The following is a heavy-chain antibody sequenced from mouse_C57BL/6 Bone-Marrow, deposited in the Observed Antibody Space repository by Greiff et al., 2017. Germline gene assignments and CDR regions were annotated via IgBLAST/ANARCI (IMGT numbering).Heavy chain of an antibody. J-gene: IGHJ2*01. CDR3: AREGWLLRLDY. V-gene: IGHV1-64*01. CDR2: IHPNSGST. CDR1: GYTFTSYW. Sequence: QVQLQQPGAELVKPGASVKLSCKASGYTFTSYWMHWVKQRPGQGLEWIGMIHPNSGSTNYNEKFKSKATLTVDKSSSTAYMQLSSLTSEDSAVYYCAREGWLLRLDYWGQGTTLTVSS. D-gene: IGHD2-3*01.